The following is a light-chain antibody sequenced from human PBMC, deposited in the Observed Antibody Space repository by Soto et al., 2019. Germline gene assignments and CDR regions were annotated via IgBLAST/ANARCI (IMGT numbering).Light chain of an antibody. V-gene: IGKV1D-12*01. CDR1: QDINNW. CDR2: GTS. J-gene: IGKJ4*01. Sequence: DIQMTQSPTSVSASVGDRVTITCRASQDINNWFVWYQQKPGKAPKLLIYGTSTLQSGVPSRFTGSGSGTDFSLTINSLQPEDFAVYYCQQANNFPTFGGGTRVELK. CDR3: QQANNFPT.